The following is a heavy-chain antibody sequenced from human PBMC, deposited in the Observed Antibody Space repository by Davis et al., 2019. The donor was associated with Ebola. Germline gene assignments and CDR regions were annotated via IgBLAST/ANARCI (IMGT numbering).Heavy chain of an antibody. CDR2: IDPSDSYS. J-gene: IGHJ4*02. V-gene: IGHV5-10-1*01. CDR1: GYSFSSYY. Sequence: GSLKISCKGIGYSFSSYYINWVRQVPGQGLEWMGRIDPSDSYSNYRPSFQGHVTSSLDKSINTAYLDLRSLKASDSGIYYCARGDFLAAAGYFFDYWGQGSLITVSS. D-gene: IGHD6-13*01. CDR3: ARGDFLAAAGYFFDY.